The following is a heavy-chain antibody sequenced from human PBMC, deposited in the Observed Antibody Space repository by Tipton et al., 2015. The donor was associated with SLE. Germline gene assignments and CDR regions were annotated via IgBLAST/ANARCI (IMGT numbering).Heavy chain of an antibody. J-gene: IGHJ5*02. Sequence: TLSLTCTVSGDSITSSSYYWGWIRQPPGKGLEWIGSIYYSGTVYSNPSLKSRVTISVDTSKNQFSLKLNSVTAADTAVYYCARHGGSFSSWGQGTLVTVSS. CDR2: IYYSGTV. V-gene: IGHV4-39*07. D-gene: IGHD1-26*01. CDR3: ARHGGSFSS. CDR1: GDSITSSSYY.